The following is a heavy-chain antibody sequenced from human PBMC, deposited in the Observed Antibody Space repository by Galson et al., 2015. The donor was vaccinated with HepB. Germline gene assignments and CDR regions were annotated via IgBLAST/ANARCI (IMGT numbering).Heavy chain of an antibody. CDR1: GYTFTNYF. CDR2: VNPRAGDV. Sequence: SVKVSCKATGYTFTNYFIHWARQTPGQGLEWLGRVNPRAGDVHYSQKFQGRVTVTSDTSTSTVYMDLSSLASDDTAVYYCARELPGTCYFDFWGQGTLVTVSS. J-gene: IGHJ4*03. D-gene: IGHD1-7*01. V-gene: IGHV1-46*03. CDR3: ARELPGTCYFDF.